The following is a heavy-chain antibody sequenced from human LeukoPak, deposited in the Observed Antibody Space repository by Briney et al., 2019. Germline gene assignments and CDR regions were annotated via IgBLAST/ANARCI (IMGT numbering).Heavy chain of an antibody. D-gene: IGHD6-19*01. CDR2: INAGNGNT. J-gene: IGHJ4*02. Sequence: GASVKVSCKASGYTFTSYAMHWVRQAPGQRLEWMGWINAGNGNTKYSQKFQGRVTITRDTSASTAYMELSSLRSEDTAVYYCARDGIAVAGIDYWGQGTLVTVSS. V-gene: IGHV1-3*01. CDR3: ARDGIAVAGIDY. CDR1: GYTFTSYA.